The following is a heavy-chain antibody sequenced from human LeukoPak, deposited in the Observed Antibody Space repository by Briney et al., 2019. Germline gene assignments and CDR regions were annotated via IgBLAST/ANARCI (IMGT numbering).Heavy chain of an antibody. J-gene: IGHJ4*02. D-gene: IGHD6-13*01. V-gene: IGHV1-18*01. CDR2: ISAYNGNT. CDR3: ARVARTAAAGTRDY. CDR1: GYTFTSYG. Sequence: ASVKVSCKASGYTFTSYGISWVRQAPGQGLEWMGWISAYNGNTNYAQKLQGRVTMTTDTSTSTAYMELRSLRSDDTAVYYCARVARTAAAGTRDYWGQGTLVTVSS.